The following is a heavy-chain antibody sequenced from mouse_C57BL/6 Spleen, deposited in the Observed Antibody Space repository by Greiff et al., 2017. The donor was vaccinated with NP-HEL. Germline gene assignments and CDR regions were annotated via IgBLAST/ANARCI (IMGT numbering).Heavy chain of an antibody. CDR1: GFTFSSYG. J-gene: IGHJ4*01. CDR2: ISSGGSYT. CDR3: ARERGYDDGDAMDY. V-gene: IGHV5-6*01. D-gene: IGHD2-2*01. Sequence: EVKVVESGGDLVKPGGSLKLSCAASGFTFSSYGMSWVRQTPDKRLEWVATISSGGSYTYYPDSVKGRFTISRDNAKNTLYLQMSSLKSEDTAMYYCARERGYDDGDAMDYWGQGTSVTVSS.